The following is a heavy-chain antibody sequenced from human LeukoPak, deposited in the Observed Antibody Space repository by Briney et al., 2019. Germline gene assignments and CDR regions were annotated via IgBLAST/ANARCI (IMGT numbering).Heavy chain of an antibody. J-gene: IGHJ4*02. CDR1: GGSISSSSYY. CDR3: ARGTRYGYRY. V-gene: IGHV4-39*07. CDR2: INHSGST. Sequence: SETLSLTCTVSGGSISSSSYYWSWIRQPPGKGLEWIGEINHSGSTNYNPSLKSRVTISVDTSKNQFSLKLSSVTAAGTAVYYCARGTRYGYRYWGQGTLVTVSS. D-gene: IGHD3-16*02.